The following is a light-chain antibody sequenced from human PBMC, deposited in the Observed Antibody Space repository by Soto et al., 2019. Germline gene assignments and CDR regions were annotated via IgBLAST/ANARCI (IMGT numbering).Light chain of an antibody. CDR2: AAS. CDR3: HQYNNWPWT. Sequence: ETVMTQSPVTLSVSPGDTATLSFRASQRVSSHLAWYQQKPGQAPRLLIYAASTRATGIPVRFSGSGSETEFTLTIRSLQSEDSALYYCHQYNNWPWTFGQGTKGDIK. J-gene: IGKJ1*01. CDR1: QRVSSH. V-gene: IGKV3-15*01.